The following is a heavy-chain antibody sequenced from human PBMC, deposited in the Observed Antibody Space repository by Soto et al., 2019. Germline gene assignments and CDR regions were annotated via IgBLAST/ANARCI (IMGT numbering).Heavy chain of an antibody. D-gene: IGHD3-10*01. Sequence: EAQLVESGGGLVQPGRSLRLSCVASGFTFDDYGIHWVRQAPGKGLEWVSGISWNGAATGYADSVKGRFTISWDNAKNSLYLQMSSLRTEDTAIYYCANLPLYGSGFDCWGQGTLVTVSS. V-gene: IGHV3-9*01. J-gene: IGHJ4*02. CDR3: ANLPLYGSGFDC. CDR2: ISWNGAAT. CDR1: GFTFDDYG.